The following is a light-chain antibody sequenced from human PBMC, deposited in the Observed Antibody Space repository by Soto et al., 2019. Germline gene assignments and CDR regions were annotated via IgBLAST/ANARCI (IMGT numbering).Light chain of an antibody. J-gene: IGKJ2*01. CDR2: SAS. Sequence: EIVLTQSPGTLSLSPGERATLSCRASQSVSSSYLAWYQQTPGQAPRLLIYSASSRATGIPDRFSGRGSGTDFTLTISRLEPEDFAVYYCQQYGSSPYTFGQGTKLEIK. CDR1: QSVSSSY. V-gene: IGKV3-20*01. CDR3: QQYGSSPYT.